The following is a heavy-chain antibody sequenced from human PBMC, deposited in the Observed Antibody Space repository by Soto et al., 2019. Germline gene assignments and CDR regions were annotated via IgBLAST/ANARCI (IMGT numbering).Heavy chain of an antibody. CDR3: AADPYYYDSSNYYSFDF. Sequence: SVKVSCKASGFTFTSSAVQWVRQARGQRLEWIGWIVVGSGNTDYAQKFQERVTITRDMSTSTVYMELSSLRSEDTAVYYCAADPYYYDSSNYYSFDFWGQGTLVTVSS. CDR1: GFTFTSSA. J-gene: IGHJ4*02. D-gene: IGHD3-22*01. V-gene: IGHV1-58*01. CDR2: IVVGSGNT.